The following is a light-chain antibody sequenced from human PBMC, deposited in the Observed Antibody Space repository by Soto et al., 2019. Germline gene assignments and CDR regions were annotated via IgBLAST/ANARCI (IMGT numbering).Light chain of an antibody. Sequence: EIVLTQSPGTLSLSPGERATLSCRASQSVSSSYLAWYQQKPGQAPRLLLYGASTRATGIPVRFSGSGFGTEFTLTISSLQSEDFAVYYCQQYKNWPPHFTFGPGTKVDIK. J-gene: IGKJ3*01. CDR3: QQYKNWPPHFT. CDR1: QSVSSSY. CDR2: GAS. V-gene: IGKV3-15*01.